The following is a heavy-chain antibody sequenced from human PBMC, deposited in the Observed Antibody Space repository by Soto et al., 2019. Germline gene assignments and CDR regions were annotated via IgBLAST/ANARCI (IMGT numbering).Heavy chain of an antibody. V-gene: IGHV1-18*01. Sequence: ASVKVSCKASGYTFTNFVISWVRQAPGQGLEWMGRISAYSGNTSYAQHFQGRVTMTTDTSTSTAYMELSSLRSEDTAVYYCARSSVRTSPEDIWGQGTMVTISS. CDR2: ISAYSGNT. CDR3: ARSSVRTSPEDI. J-gene: IGHJ3*02. D-gene: IGHD2-8*01. CDR1: GYTFTNFV.